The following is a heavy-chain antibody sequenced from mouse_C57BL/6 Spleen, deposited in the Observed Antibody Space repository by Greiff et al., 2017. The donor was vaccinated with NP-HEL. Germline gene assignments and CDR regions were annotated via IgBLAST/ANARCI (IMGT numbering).Heavy chain of an antibody. Sequence: VKLLESGAELMKPGASVKLSCKATGYTFTGYWIEWVKQRPGHGLEWIGEILPGSGITNYNEKFKGKATFTADTSSNTAYMQLSSLTTEDSAIYYCARGDYGKGYYAMDYWGQGTSVTVSS. CDR2: ILPGSGIT. CDR3: ARGDYGKGYYAMDY. D-gene: IGHD2-1*01. CDR1: GYTFTGYW. J-gene: IGHJ4*01. V-gene: IGHV1-9*01.